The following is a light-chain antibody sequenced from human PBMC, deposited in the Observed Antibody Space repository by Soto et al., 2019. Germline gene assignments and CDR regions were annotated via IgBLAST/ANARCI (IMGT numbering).Light chain of an antibody. CDR1: QSVLSSSNNKNY. J-gene: IGKJ1*01. CDR2: WAS. V-gene: IGKV4-1*01. Sequence: DIVMTQSPDSLAVSLGERATINCKSSQSVLSSSNNKNYLVWYQQKPGRPPKLLIYWASTRESGVPDRFSGSGSGTDFPLTISSLKAEDVAVYYCQQYYSAPWTFGQGTTVEIK. CDR3: QQYYSAPWT.